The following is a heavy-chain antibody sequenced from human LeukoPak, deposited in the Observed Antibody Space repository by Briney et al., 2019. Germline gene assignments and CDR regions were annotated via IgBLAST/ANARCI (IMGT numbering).Heavy chain of an antibody. CDR2: ISSSSSYI. CDR1: GFTFSSYS. CDR3: ARDRLAYCGGDCYSGMDFDY. V-gene: IGHV3-21*01. D-gene: IGHD2-21*01. Sequence: GGSLRLSCAASGFTFSSYSMNWVRQAPGKGLEWVSSISSSSSYIYYADSVKGRFTISRDNAKNSLYLQMNSLRAEDTAVYYCARDRLAYCGGDCYSGMDFDYWGQGTLVTVSS. J-gene: IGHJ4*02.